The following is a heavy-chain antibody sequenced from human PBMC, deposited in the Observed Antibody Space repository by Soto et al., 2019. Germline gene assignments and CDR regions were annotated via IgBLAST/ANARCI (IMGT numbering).Heavy chain of an antibody. V-gene: IGHV4-4*02. CDR1: GGSISSGNW. D-gene: IGHD2-21*01. CDR3: ACHPGHTYSPYDF. CDR2: IFASGST. Sequence: VQLQESGPGLVKPSGTLSLTCAVSGGSISSGNWWSWVRQPPGKGLEWIGEIFASGSTNHNPSLKSLVTISSDKSKNQFSLIPISATAAGTAMYSSACHPGHTYSPYDFWGQGTMVTVSS. J-gene: IGHJ4*02.